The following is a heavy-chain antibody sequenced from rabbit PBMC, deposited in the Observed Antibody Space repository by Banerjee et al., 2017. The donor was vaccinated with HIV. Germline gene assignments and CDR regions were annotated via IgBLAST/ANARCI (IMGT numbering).Heavy chain of an antibody. D-gene: IGHD8-1*01. V-gene: IGHV1S7*01. CDR1: GFDFINYY. CDR3: ARAGSSTYGTGFGL. Sequence: QQLEESGGGLVQPGGSLKLSCKASGFDFINYYMNWVRQAPGKGLEWIGYIDPVFGNTYYATWVNGRFTISSHNAQNTLYLQLNSLTAADTATYFCARAGSSTYGTGFGLWGPGTLVTVS. CDR2: IDPVFGNT. J-gene: IGHJ4*01.